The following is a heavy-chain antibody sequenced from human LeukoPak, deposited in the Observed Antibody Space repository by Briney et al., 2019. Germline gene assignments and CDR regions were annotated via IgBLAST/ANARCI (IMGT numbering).Heavy chain of an antibody. J-gene: IGHJ3*02. CDR3: ARHRSMVRGAFNAFDI. V-gene: IGHV5-51*01. Sequence: GESLKISCKGSGYSFTSYWIGWVRQMPGKGLEWMGIIYPGDSDTRYSPSFQGQVTISADKSISTAYLQWSSLKASDTAMYFCARHRSMVRGAFNAFDIWGQGTMVTVSS. CDR2: IYPGDSDT. D-gene: IGHD3-10*01. CDR1: GYSFTSYW.